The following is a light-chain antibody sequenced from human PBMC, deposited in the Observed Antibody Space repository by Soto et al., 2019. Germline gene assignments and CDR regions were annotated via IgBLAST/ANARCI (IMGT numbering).Light chain of an antibody. CDR1: QGISSW. V-gene: IGKV1-12*01. J-gene: IGKJ1*01. CDR3: QQANSFSWT. CDR2: AAS. Sequence: DIQVTQSPSSVSASVGDRVTITCRASQGISSWLAWYQHKPGKAPKVLIYAASSLQSGVPSRFSGSGSGTDFTLTISSLQPEDFATYYCQQANSFSWTFGQGTKVEIK.